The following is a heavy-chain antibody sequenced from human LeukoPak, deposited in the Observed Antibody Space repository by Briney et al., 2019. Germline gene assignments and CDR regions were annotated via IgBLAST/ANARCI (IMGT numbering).Heavy chain of an antibody. CDR2: TYFRYKWYT. V-gene: IGHV6-1*01. CDR3: ARVLTRTWPFYYYGLDV. D-gene: IGHD2-2*01. J-gene: IGHJ6*02. Sequence: SQTLSLTCVISGDSVSSNIAAWNWVRQSPSRGLEWLGRTYFRYKWYTDYSPSVKGRISITGDSSKNQFSLHLNSVTPEDTAVYYCARVLTRTWPFYYYGLDVWGQGTTVTVSS. CDR1: GDSVSSNIAA.